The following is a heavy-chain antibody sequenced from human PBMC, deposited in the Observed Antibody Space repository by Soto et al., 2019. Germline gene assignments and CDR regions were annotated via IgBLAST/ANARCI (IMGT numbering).Heavy chain of an antibody. V-gene: IGHV1-69*01. J-gene: IGHJ5*02. CDR2: IIPMYGPA. CDR1: GGTFSSYA. D-gene: IGHD3-10*01. Sequence: QVPLVQSGAEVKKPGSSVTVSCKASGGTFSSYAIHWVRQAPGQGLEWMGGIIPMYGPAKYAQRFQGRVTITADESTTTVYMELTSLTSQDTAVYYCARVTSMVRGVIDNWFDPRGHGTLVTVSS. CDR3: ARVTSMVRGVIDNWFDP.